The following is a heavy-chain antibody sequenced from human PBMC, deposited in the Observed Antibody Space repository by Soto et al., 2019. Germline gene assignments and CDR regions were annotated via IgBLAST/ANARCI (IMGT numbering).Heavy chain of an antibody. CDR3: AKSSSGSYGLDAFDI. V-gene: IGHV3-23*01. D-gene: IGHD1-26*01. CDR1: GFTFSSYA. Sequence: EVQLLESGGGLVQPGGSLRLSCAASGFTFSSYAMSWVRQAPGKGLLWVSAISGSGGSTYYADSVKGRFTISRDNAKNTLYLQMNSLRAEDTAVYYCAKSSSGSYGLDAFDIWGQGTMVTVSS. J-gene: IGHJ3*02. CDR2: ISGSGGST.